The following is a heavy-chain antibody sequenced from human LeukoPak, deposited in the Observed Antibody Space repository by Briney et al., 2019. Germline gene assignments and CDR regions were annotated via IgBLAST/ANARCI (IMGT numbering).Heavy chain of an antibody. V-gene: IGHV3-23*01. CDR2: ISGSGGSI. CDR1: GFTFSDYA. D-gene: IGHD5-24*01. J-gene: IGHJ4*02. Sequence: GGSLRLSCAASGFTFSDYAMSWVRQAPGKGLEWVSGISGSGGSIRYADFVKGRFIISRDNSKNTLYLQMNSLRAEDTAVYYCAKGGDGYNYYFDYWGQETLVTVSS. CDR3: AKGGDGYNYYFDY.